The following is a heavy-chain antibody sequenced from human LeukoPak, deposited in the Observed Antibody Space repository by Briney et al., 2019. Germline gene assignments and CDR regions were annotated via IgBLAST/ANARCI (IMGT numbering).Heavy chain of an antibody. D-gene: IGHD3-3*01. CDR3: VRDDYDFWSGYQRYFEF. CDR2: INQDGSEK. J-gene: IGHJ4*02. CDR1: GFTFSSHW. Sequence: PGGSLRLSCAASGFTFSSHWMSYVRQAPGKGLEWVANINQDGSEKYYVDSVEGRFTISRDSVKNSLYLQMTSVRADDTAMYYCVRDDYDFWSGYQRYFEFWGQGTLVTVSS. V-gene: IGHV3-7*01.